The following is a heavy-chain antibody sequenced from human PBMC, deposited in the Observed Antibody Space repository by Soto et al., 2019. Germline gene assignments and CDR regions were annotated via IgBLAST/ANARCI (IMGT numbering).Heavy chain of an antibody. CDR3: AREGASRFRGFDY. V-gene: IGHV4-59*01. Sequence: QVQLQESGPGLVKPSETLSLTCSVSGDSINNYYWSWIRQPPGKGLERIGFVHYTGSANYNPSIMSRVTISVGTSKKHFSLRLSSVTDADWGVYYCAREGASRFRGFDYWGQGTLVTVSS. CDR2: VHYTGSA. D-gene: IGHD2-2*01. CDR1: GDSINNYY. J-gene: IGHJ4*02.